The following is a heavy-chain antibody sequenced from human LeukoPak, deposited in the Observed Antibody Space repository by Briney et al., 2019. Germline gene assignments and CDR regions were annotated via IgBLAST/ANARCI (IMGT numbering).Heavy chain of an antibody. CDR1: GGSISSSSYY. CDR2: IYYSGST. CDR3: AREVYCTNGVCYTDYYYYYYMDV. D-gene: IGHD2-8*01. Sequence: PSETLSLTCTVSGGSISSSSYYWGWIRQPPGKGLEWIGSIYYSGSTYYNPSLKSRVTISVDTSKNQFSLKLSSVTAADTAVYYCAREVYCTNGVCYTDYYYYYYMDVWGKGTTVTVSS. J-gene: IGHJ6*03. V-gene: IGHV4-39*07.